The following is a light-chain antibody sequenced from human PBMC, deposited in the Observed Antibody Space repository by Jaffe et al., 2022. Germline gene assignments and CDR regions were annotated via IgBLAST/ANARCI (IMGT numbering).Light chain of an antibody. J-gene: IGKJ1*01. CDR1: QSVSSSY. V-gene: IGKV3-20*01. CDR2: GAS. CDR3: QQYGNKK. Sequence: EIVLTQSPGTLSLSPGERATLSCRASQSVSSSYLAWYQQKPGQAPRLLIYGASNRATGIPDRFSGSGSGTDFTLTISRLEPEDFAVYYCQQYGNKKFGQGTKVEIK.